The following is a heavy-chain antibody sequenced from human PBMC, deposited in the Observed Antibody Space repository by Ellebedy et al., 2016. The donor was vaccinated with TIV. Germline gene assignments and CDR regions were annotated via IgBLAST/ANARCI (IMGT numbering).Heavy chain of an antibody. CDR3: ARGQPYDNDAFDI. Sequence: ASVKVSXXVSGYTLTELSMHWVRQAPGQGLEWMGIINPSGGSTSYAQKFQGRVTMTRNTSISTAYMELSSLRSEDTAVYYCARGQPYDNDAFDIWGQGTMVTVSS. V-gene: IGHV1-46*01. CDR2: INPSGGST. CDR1: GYTLTELS. D-gene: IGHD3-9*01. J-gene: IGHJ3*02.